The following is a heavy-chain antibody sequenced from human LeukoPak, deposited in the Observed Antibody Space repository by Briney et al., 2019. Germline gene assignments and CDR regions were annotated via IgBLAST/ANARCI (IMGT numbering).Heavy chain of an antibody. Sequence: PSETLSLTCTVSGGSISTYYWSWIRQPPGRGLEWIGYFYYSGSTEYNPSLRSRVTISVDTFKNQFSLKLSSVTAADTAVYYCARHYTILKYAMDVWGQGTTVTVSS. CDR1: GGSISTYY. V-gene: IGHV4-59*08. CDR2: FYYSGST. D-gene: IGHD3-3*01. CDR3: ARHYTILKYAMDV. J-gene: IGHJ6*02.